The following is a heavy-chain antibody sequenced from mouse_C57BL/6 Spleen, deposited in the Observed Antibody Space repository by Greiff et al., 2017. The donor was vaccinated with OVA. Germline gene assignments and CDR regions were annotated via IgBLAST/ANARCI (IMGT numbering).Heavy chain of an antibody. Sequence: EVKLMESGEGLVKPGGSLKLSCAASGFTFSSYAMSWVRQTPEKRLEWVAYISSGGDYIYYADTVKGRFTISRDNARNTLYLQMSSLKSEDTAMYYCTRGFPFLRGGWYFDVWGTGTTVTVSS. D-gene: IGHD1-1*01. V-gene: IGHV5-9-1*02. J-gene: IGHJ1*03. CDR1: GFTFSSYA. CDR3: TRGFPFLRGGWYFDV. CDR2: ISSGGDYI.